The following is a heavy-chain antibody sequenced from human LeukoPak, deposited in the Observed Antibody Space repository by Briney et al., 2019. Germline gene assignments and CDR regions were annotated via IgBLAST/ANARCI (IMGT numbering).Heavy chain of an antibody. J-gene: IGHJ6*03. Sequence: GGSLRLSCAASGFTFSRYNMNWVRQAPGKGLEWVSSISSGSSYIYYADSVKGRFTISRDNSKNTLYLQMNSLRAEDTAVYYCATQLGSWKKGVYYYYMDVWGKGTTVTVSS. D-gene: IGHD6-13*01. CDR1: GFTFSRYN. CDR3: ATQLGSWKKGVYYYYMDV. V-gene: IGHV3-21*04. CDR2: ISSGSSYI.